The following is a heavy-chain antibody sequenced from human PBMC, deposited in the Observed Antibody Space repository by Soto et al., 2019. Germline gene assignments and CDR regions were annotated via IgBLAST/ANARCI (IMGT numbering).Heavy chain of an antibody. Sequence: GGSLILSCAASGFTFSSYAMSWVRQAPGNGLEWVSAISGSGGSTYYSDSVKGRFTISRDSSKNTLYLHMNSLRAENTAVYYCAKDRRGVYPYGMDVWGQGTTVTVSS. J-gene: IGHJ6*02. D-gene: IGHD3-10*01. CDR3: AKDRRGVYPYGMDV. CDR2: ISGSGGST. V-gene: IGHV3-23*01. CDR1: GFTFSSYA.